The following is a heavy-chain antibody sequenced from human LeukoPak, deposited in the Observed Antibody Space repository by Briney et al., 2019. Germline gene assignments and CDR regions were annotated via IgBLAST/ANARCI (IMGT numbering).Heavy chain of an antibody. CDR2: ISAYNGNT. J-gene: IGHJ4*02. D-gene: IGHD4-17*01. Sequence: GASVKVSSKASGYTFTSYGISWVRQAPGQGLEWMGWISAYNGNTNYAQKLQGRVTMTTDTSTSTAYMELRSLRSDDTAVYYCARYLPYDYGDYYPSFDYWGQGTLVTVSS. CDR1: GYTFTSYG. V-gene: IGHV1-18*01. CDR3: ARYLPYDYGDYYPSFDY.